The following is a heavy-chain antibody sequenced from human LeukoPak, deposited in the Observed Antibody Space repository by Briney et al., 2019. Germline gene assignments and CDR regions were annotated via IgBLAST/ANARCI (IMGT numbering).Heavy chain of an antibody. J-gene: IGHJ6*03. CDR1: GFTFSSYS. CDR3: ARTVGYYYYMDV. CDR2: ISSSSSYI. V-gene: IGHV3-21*06. Sequence: GGSLRLSCAASGFTFSSYSMNWVRQAPGKGLEWVSSISSSSSYIYYADSVKGRFTISRANAENSLSLQMNSLRVDDTAVYYCARTVGYYYYMDVWGKGTTVTVSS.